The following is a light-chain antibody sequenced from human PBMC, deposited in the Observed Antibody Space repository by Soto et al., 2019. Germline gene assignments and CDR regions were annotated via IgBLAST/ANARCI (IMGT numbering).Light chain of an antibody. CDR3: QQYNNWPPGT. Sequence: DIQMTQSPSTLSASVGDRVTITCRASQNISSWLAWYQQKPGKAPKLLFYAASSLQSGVPSRFSGSGSGTDFTLTISCLQSEDFAVYYCQQYNNWPPGTFGQGTKVDIK. CDR1: QNISSW. CDR2: AAS. V-gene: IGKV1-5*01. J-gene: IGKJ1*01.